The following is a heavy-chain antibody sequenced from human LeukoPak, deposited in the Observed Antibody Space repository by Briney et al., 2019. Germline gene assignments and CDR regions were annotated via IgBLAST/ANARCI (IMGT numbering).Heavy chain of an antibody. Sequence: GGSLRLSCAASGFTFSSYTMNWVRQAPGKGLEWVSYISTSSSTIYYADSVKGRFTISRDNAKSSLSLQMNSLRAEDAAVYYCARVHDAFDIWGQGTMVTVSS. J-gene: IGHJ3*02. V-gene: IGHV3-48*01. CDR2: ISTSSSTI. CDR3: ARVHDAFDI. CDR1: GFTFSSYT.